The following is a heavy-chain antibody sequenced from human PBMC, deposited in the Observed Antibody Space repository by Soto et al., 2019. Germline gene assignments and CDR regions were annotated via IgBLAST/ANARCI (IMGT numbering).Heavy chain of an antibody. CDR3: AKDEGTLTSLTALDY. V-gene: IGHV3-23*01. D-gene: IGHD3-10*01. J-gene: IGHJ4*02. Sequence: EVQLLESGGGLVQPGGSLRLSCAASGFTFSIYAMDWVRQAPGKGLEWVSAISTSGTTAYYSDSVKGRFTISRDNSKNSLYLQMNSLRAEDTAVYYCAKDEGTLTSLTALDYWGQGALVTVSS. CDR1: GFTFSIYA. CDR2: ISTSGTTA.